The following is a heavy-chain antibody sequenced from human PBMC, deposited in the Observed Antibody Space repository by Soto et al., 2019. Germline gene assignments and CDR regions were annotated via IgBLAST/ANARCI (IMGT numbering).Heavy chain of an antibody. D-gene: IGHD5-12*01. CDR1: GGTFSNYP. Sequence: QVQLVQSGAEVKKPGSSVKVSCKASGGTFSNYPISWVRQAPGQGLEWMGGIIPIFGTVNYAQKFQGRVTITADESKSTAYMGLSSLRSEDTAVYYCARGNHRWLQLWYFDLWGRGTLVTVSS. J-gene: IGHJ2*01. CDR2: IIPIFGTV. V-gene: IGHV1-69*12. CDR3: ARGNHRWLQLWYFDL.